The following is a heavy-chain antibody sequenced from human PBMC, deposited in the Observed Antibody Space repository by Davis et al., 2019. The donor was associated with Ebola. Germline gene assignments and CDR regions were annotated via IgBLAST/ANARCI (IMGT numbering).Heavy chain of an antibody. Sequence: GSLRLSCAVYRPSLSGYYWSWLRQPPGKGLEWIGEINHSGRTNYNPSLKSRVTISVDTSKNQFSLKLSSVTAADTAVYYCARGDWLYYYGMDVWGQGTTVTVSS. CDR3: ARGDWLYYYGMDV. J-gene: IGHJ6*02. CDR1: RPSLSGYY. CDR2: INHSGRT. D-gene: IGHD2-21*01. V-gene: IGHV4-34*01.